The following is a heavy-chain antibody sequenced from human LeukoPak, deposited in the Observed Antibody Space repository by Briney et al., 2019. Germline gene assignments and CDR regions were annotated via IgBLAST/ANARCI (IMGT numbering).Heavy chain of an antibody. V-gene: IGHV1-46*01. CDR2: INPSDGST. J-gene: IGHJ4*02. D-gene: IGHD6-13*01. Sequence: ASVKVSCKASGYTFTNYYIHWVRQAPGQGLEWMGIINPSDGSTSCAQKFQGRVTVTRDTSTSTVYMELSSLRSEDTAVYYCARAGYSSPFDYWGQGTLVTVSS. CDR3: ARAGYSSPFDY. CDR1: GYTFTNYY.